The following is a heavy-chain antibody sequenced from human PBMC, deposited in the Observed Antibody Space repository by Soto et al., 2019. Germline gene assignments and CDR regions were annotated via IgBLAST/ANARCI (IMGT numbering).Heavy chain of an antibody. CDR2: VSGSAGST. J-gene: IGHJ2*01. Sequence: EVQLLESGGGLVQPGGSLRLSCAASGFTFSSYAMSWVRQAPGKGLEWVSVVSGSAGSTYYADSVKGRFTISRDNSKNTLYLQMNSVRAEDTAVYYCAKDASSGITSFDSWGRGTVVTVSS. D-gene: IGHD3-3*01. V-gene: IGHV3-23*01. CDR3: AKDASSGITSFDS. CDR1: GFTFSSYA.